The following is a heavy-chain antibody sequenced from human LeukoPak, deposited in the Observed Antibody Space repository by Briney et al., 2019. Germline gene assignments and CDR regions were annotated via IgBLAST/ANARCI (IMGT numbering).Heavy chain of an antibody. J-gene: IGHJ4*02. CDR2: IKQDGSEK. Sequence: EGSLRLSCAASGFTFSNYWMNWVRQAPGKGLEWVAIIKQDGSEKFYVDSVKGRFTISRDNAKNSLYLQMNSLTVEDTAVYYCARAGSQYYGYWGQGTLVTVSS. CDR1: GFTFSNYW. D-gene: IGHD3-10*01. V-gene: IGHV3-7*01. CDR3: ARAGSQYYGY.